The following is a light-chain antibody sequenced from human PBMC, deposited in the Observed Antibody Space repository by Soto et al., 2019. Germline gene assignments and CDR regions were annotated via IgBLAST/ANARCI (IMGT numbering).Light chain of an antibody. CDR1: SSDVGPYDY. J-gene: IGLJ2*01. CDR3: SSHAGSFVI. Sequence: QSALTQPPSASGSPGQSVTISCTGTSSDVGPYDYVSWYQQHPGKAPRLMIYQVTKRPSGVPDRFSGSKSGNTASLTVSGLQADDEAAYYCSSHAGSFVIFGGGTKLTVL. CDR2: QVT. V-gene: IGLV2-8*01.